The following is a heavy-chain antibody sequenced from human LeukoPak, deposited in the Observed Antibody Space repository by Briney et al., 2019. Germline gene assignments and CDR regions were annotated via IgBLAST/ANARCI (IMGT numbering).Heavy chain of an antibody. CDR3: ARITYNWNLETDY. CDR1: GFTFSSYG. Sequence: GGSLRLSCAASGFTFSSYGMHWVRQAPGKGLEWVAVISYDGSNKYYADSVKGRFTISRDNSKNTLYLQMNSLRAEDTAVYYCARITYNWNLETDYWGQGTLVTVSS. CDR2: ISYDGSNK. J-gene: IGHJ4*02. D-gene: IGHD1-20*01. V-gene: IGHV3-30*03.